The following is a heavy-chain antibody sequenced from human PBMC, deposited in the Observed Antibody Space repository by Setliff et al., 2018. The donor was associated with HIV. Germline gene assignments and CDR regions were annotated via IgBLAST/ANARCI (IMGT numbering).Heavy chain of an antibody. D-gene: IGHD3-3*01. Sequence: GASVKVSCKASGYTFTSYYMHWVRQAPGQGLEWMGIINPSGGSTSYAQKFQGRVTMTRDTSTSTVYMELSSLRSDDTAVYYCARGYYNFWSGYYDSRFPNPIDAFDIWGQGTMVTVSS. CDR3: ARGYYNFWSGYYDSRFPNPIDAFDI. V-gene: IGHV1-46*01. CDR2: INPSGGST. CDR1: GYTFTSYY. J-gene: IGHJ3*02.